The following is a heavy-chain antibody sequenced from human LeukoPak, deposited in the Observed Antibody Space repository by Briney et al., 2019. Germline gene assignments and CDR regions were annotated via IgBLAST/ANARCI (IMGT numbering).Heavy chain of an antibody. V-gene: IGHV3-23*01. J-gene: IGHJ5*02. CDR3: AKGGAGAKYSYGPEWFDP. Sequence: PGGPLRLSCGASGFTFSSYAMRWVRQARGKGLEWVSAICGSAGSPYYADSVKGRFTISRDNSNNTLYLQMNSLRADDTAVYYCAKGGAGAKYSYGPEWFDPWGQGTLVTVSS. CDR2: ICGSAGSP. D-gene: IGHD5-18*01. CDR1: GFTFSSYA.